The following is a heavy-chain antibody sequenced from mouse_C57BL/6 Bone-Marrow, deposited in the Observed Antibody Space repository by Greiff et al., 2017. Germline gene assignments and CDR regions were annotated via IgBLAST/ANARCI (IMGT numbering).Heavy chain of an antibody. J-gene: IGHJ2*01. CDR3: ARTGDGYYLYYFDY. CDR1: GFSLTSYA. V-gene: IGHV2-9-1*01. CDR2: IWTGGGT. D-gene: IGHD2-3*01. Sequence: VQLQESGPGLVAPSQSLSITCTVSGFSLTSYAISWVRQPPGKGLEWLGVIWTGGGTNYNSALKSRLSISKDNSKSQVFLKMNSLQTDDTARYYCARTGDGYYLYYFDYWGQGTTLTVSS.